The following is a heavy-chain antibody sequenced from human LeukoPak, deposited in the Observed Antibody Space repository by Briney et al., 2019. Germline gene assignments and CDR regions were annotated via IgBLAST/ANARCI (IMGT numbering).Heavy chain of an antibody. CDR1: GVTFSSNY. D-gene: IGHD1-26*01. Sequence: GGSLRLSCAAAGVTFSSNYMSWVRQVPGRGLEWVSMMYSDGTTHYLDSVKGRFTISRDNSKNTLYLQMSSLRSGDTAAYYCARDASLGGATTPLYYFDYWGQGTLVTVSS. CDR3: ARDASLGGATTPLYYFDY. V-gene: IGHV3-53*05. J-gene: IGHJ4*02. CDR2: MYSDGTT.